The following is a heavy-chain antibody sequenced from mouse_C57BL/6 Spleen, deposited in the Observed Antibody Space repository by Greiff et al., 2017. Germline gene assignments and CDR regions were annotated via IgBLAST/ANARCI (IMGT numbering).Heavy chain of an antibody. D-gene: IGHD2-5*01. V-gene: IGHV1-64*01. CDR1: GYTFTSYW. CDR2: IHPNSGST. J-gene: IGHJ2*01. CDR3: ARGESNYGYFDY. Sequence: VQLQQPGAELVKPGASVKLSCKASGYTFTSYWMHWVKQRPGQGLEWIGMIHPNSGSTNYNEKFKSKATLTVDKSSSTAYMQLSSLTSEDSAVYYCARGESNYGYFDYWGQGTTLTVSS.